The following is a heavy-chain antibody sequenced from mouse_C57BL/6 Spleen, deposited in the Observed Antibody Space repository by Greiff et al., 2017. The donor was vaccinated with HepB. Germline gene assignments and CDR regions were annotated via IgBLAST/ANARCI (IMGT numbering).Heavy chain of an antibody. CDR3: ASLDYDYDDYAMDY. CDR1: GFSLTSYG. J-gene: IGHJ4*01. CDR2: IWSGGSK. V-gene: IGHV2-2*01. D-gene: IGHD2-4*01. Sequence: VQVVESGPGLVQPSQSLSITCTVSGFSLTSYGVHWVRQSPGKGLEWLGVIWSGGSKDYNAAFISRLSISKDNSKSQVFFKMNSLQADDTAIYYCASLDYDYDDYAMDYWGQGTSVTVSS.